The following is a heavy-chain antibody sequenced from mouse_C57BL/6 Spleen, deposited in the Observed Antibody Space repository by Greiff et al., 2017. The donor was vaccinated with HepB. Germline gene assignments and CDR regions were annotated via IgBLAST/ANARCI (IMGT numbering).Heavy chain of an antibody. CDR3: ARDRGYYGSGRGYFDY. CDR1: GFTFSSYA. V-gene: IGHV5-4*01. CDR2: ISDGGSYT. J-gene: IGHJ2*01. Sequence: EVQLVESGGGLVKPGGSLKLSCAASGFTFSSYAMSWVRQTPEKRLEWVATISDGGSYTYYPDNVKGRFTISRDNAKNNLYLQMSHLKSEDTAMYYCARDRGYYGSGRGYFDYWGQGTTLTVSS. D-gene: IGHD1-1*01.